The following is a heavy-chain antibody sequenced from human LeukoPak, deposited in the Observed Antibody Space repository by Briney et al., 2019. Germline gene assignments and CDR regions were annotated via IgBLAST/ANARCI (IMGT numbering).Heavy chain of an antibody. J-gene: IGHJ4*02. D-gene: IGHD2-21*02. V-gene: IGHV3-23*01. CDR1: GFTFSTYA. CDR3: AKKTRHIVVVTAIFFDY. CDR2: ISGSGGST. Sequence: GGSLRLSCAASGFTFSTYAMSWVRQAPGKGLEWVSAISGSGGSTYYADSVKGRFTISRDNSKNTLCLQMNSLRAEDTAIYYCAKKTRHIVVVTAIFFDYWGQGTLVTVSS.